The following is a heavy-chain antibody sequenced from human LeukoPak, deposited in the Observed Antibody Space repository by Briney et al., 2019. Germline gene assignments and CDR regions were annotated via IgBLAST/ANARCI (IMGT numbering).Heavy chain of an antibody. CDR3: AKAFTFGGVIAPFDY. V-gene: IGHV3-9*01. D-gene: IGHD3-16*02. Sequence: GGSLRLSCAASGFTFGDYAMHWVRQAPGKGLEWVSGISWNSGSIGYADSVKGRFTISRDNAKNSLYLQMNSLRAEDTALYYCAKAFTFGGVIAPFDYWGQGTLVTVSS. J-gene: IGHJ4*02. CDR2: ISWNSGSI. CDR1: GFTFGDYA.